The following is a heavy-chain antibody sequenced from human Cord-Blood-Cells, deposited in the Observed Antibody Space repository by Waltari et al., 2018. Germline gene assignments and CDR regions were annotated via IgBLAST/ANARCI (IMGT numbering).Heavy chain of an antibody. V-gene: IGHV1-3*01. Sequence: QVQLVQSGAAVKKPAASGKVYCQASGYTFTSYAIHWVRQAPGQRLEWMGWINAGNGNTKYSQKFQGRVTITRDTSASTAYMELSSLRSEDTAVYYCARCEKMGGIADYWGQGTLVTVSS. J-gene: IGHJ4*02. CDR2: INAGNGNT. D-gene: IGHD6-13*01. CDR3: ARCEKMGGIADY. CDR1: GYTFTSYA.